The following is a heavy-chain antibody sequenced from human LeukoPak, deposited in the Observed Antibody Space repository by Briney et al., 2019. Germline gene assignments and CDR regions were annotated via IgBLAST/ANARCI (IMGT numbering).Heavy chain of an antibody. CDR3: ASLSPGIAAAGRYYFDC. J-gene: IGHJ4*02. D-gene: IGHD6-13*01. CDR1: GGSISSSNW. CDR2: IYHSGST. V-gene: IGHV4-4*02. Sequence: SGTLSLTCAVSGGSISSSNWWSWVRQPPGKGLEWIGEIYHSGSTNYNPSLKSRVTISVDKSKNQFSLKLSSVTAADTAVYYCASLSPGIAAAGRYYFDCWGQGTLVTVSS.